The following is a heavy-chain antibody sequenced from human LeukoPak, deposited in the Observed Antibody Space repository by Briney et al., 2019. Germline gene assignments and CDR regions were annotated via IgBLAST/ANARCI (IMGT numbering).Heavy chain of an antibody. D-gene: IGHD6-19*01. CDR1: GGSVSNYH. V-gene: IGHV4-4*07. J-gene: IGHJ4*02. CDR3: ARRDISSGWSFDY. CDR2: IHTSGST. Sequence: SETLSLTCTVSGGSVSNYHWSWIRQPAGKGLEWIGQIHTSGSTNYNPPLKSRVSMSIDTTEDQVSLTIRSVTAADTAFYYCARRDISSGWSFDYWGQGILVTVSS.